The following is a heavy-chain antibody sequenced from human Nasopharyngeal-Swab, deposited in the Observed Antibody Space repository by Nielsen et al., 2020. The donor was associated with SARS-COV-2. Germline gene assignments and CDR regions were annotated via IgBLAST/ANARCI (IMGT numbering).Heavy chain of an antibody. V-gene: IGHV5-51*01. CDR3: AQTSVDANYFDK. J-gene: IGHJ4*02. Sequence: KVSCKGTAHTFPTFWLTWVRQMRGKGLEWMGIIFPGDSDTRYSPSFQGQVTISVDKSISTAYLQRTSLKASDTALYFCAQTSVDANYFDKWGQGTLVTVSS. CDR1: AHTFPTFW. D-gene: IGHD2-8*01. CDR2: IFPGDSDT.